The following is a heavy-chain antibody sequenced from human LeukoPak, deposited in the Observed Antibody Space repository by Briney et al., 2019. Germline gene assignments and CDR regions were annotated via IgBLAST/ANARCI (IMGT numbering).Heavy chain of an antibody. Sequence: GGSLRLSCAASGFTYSSYSMNWVRQAPGKGLEWVAFIRHEGSNKYYADSVKGRFTISRDNSKNTLYLQMNSLRAEDTAVYYCARAQLTDYYDSSGYYCDLAYWGQGTLVTVSS. V-gene: IGHV3-30*02. J-gene: IGHJ4*02. CDR3: ARAQLTDYYDSSGYYCDLAY. D-gene: IGHD3-22*01. CDR2: IRHEGSNK. CDR1: GFTYSSYS.